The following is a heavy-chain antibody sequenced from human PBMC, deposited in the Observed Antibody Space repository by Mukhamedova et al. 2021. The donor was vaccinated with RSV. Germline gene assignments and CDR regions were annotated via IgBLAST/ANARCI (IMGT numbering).Heavy chain of an antibody. J-gene: IGHJ6*02. CDR3: ARGREYTISSVVRFYYYGMDV. D-gene: IGHD6-6*01. CDR2: GT. Sequence: GTNYNPSLKSRVTISVDTSKNQISLKLSSVTTADTAVYYCARGREYTISSVVRFYYYGMDVWGQGTTVTVSS. V-gene: IGHV4-59*09.